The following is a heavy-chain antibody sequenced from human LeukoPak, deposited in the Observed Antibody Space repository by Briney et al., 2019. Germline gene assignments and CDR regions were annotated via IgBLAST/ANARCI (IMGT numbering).Heavy chain of an antibody. Sequence: GGSLRLSCAASGFTFSSNAMSWVRQAPGKGLEWVSAISGSGGSTYYADSVKGRFTISRDNSKNTLYLQMNSLRAEDTAVYYCAKGGLVVVAATRRASYYGMDVWGKGTTVTVSS. CDR1: GFTFSSNA. J-gene: IGHJ6*04. V-gene: IGHV3-23*01. CDR2: ISGSGGST. CDR3: AKGGLVVVAATRRASYYGMDV. D-gene: IGHD2-15*01.